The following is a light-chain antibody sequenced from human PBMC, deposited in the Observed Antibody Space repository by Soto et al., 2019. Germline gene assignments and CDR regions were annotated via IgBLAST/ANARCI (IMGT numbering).Light chain of an antibody. CDR1: QSVSSN. CDR3: QKYNKWPLYT. CDR2: GAS. J-gene: IGKJ2*01. V-gene: IGKV3-15*01. Sequence: EIVMTQSPATRSVSPGERATLSCRASQSVSSNLAWYQQKPGQAPRLLIYGASTRATGIPARFSGSGSGTECTLTIGGLQAEDFAVYYCQKYNKWPLYTFGQGTKLEIK.